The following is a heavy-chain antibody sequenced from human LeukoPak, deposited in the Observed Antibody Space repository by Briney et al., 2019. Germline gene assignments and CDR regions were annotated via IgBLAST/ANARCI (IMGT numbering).Heavy chain of an antibody. CDR2: IRYDGSNK. CDR3: AKSHVSTATGTGRYFDY. V-gene: IGHV3-30*02. CDR1: GFTFSSYG. J-gene: IGHJ4*02. Sequence: GGSLRLSCAASGFTFSSYGMHWVRQAPGKGLEWVAFIRYDGSNKYYADSVKGRFTISRDNSKNTLYLQMDSLRAEDTAVYYCAKSHVSTATGTGRYFDYWGQGTLVTVSS. D-gene: IGHD3-9*01.